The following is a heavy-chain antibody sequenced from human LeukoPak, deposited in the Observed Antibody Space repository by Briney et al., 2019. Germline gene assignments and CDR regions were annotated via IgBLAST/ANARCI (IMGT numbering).Heavy chain of an antibody. CDR2: ISSSSSTI. J-gene: IGHJ4*02. Sequence: PGGSLRLSCAASGFTFSDYYMSWIRQAPGKGLEWVSYISSSSSTIYYADSVKGRFTISRDNAKNSLYLQMNSLRAEDTAVYYCARDFSDDSSGYYGELDYWGQGTLVTVSS. CDR1: GFTFSDYY. V-gene: IGHV3-11*04. CDR3: ARDFSDDSSGYYGELDY. D-gene: IGHD3-22*01.